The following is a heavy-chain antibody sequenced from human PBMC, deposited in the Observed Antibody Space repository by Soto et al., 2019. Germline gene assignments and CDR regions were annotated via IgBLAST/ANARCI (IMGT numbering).Heavy chain of an antibody. D-gene: IGHD4-4*01. CDR1: GGTFSNFA. CDR2: IIPLFNVA. CDR3: AASGMDVLGYDYKDTEGLDI. J-gene: IGHJ3*02. V-gene: IGHV1-69*01. Sequence: QVQLVQSGPEVKKPGSSVKVSCEASGGTFSNFAVNWVRQAPGQGLEWVGGIIPLFNVAKYAQKFEGRVTIVAEDSTSTAYMDLSSLRSDDTAVYYCAASGMDVLGYDYKDTEGLDIWGQGTMVIVSS.